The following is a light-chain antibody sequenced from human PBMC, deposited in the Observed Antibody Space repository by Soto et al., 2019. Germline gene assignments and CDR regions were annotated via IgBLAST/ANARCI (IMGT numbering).Light chain of an antibody. CDR1: SSDVGGYNY. J-gene: IGLJ1*01. CDR3: CSYAGSYTPFYV. V-gene: IGLV2-11*01. CDR2: DVS. Sequence: QSALTQPRSVSGSPGQSVTISCTGTSSDVGGYNYVSWYQQHPGKAPKLMIYDVSKRPSGVPDRFSGSKSGNTASLTISGLHAEDEADYYCCSYAGSYTPFYVFGTGTKLTVL.